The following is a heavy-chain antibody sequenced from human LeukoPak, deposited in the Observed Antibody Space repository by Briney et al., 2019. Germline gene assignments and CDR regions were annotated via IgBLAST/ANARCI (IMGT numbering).Heavy chain of an antibody. CDR1: EFTFSSYA. V-gene: IGHV3-23*01. D-gene: IGHD2-8*02. Sequence: PGGSLRLSCAASEFTFSSYAMSWVRQAPGKGLEWVSSIGVSGSSTYYADSVKGRFTISRDNSKNTLYLQLNSLRAEDTAIYYCAKLQVLADSFDYWGQGALVTVSS. CDR3: AKLQVLADSFDY. J-gene: IGHJ4*02. CDR2: IGVSGSST.